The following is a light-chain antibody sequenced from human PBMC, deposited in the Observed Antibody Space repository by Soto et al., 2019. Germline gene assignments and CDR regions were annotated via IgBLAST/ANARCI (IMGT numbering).Light chain of an antibody. J-gene: IGKJ3*01. CDR2: DAS. V-gene: IGKV1-33*01. CDR1: QDIRNY. Sequence: DIQMTQSPSSLSASVGERVTITCQANQDIRNYLNWYQQKPGKAPKLLIYDASNLETGDPSRFSGSGSETGFTFTISSLQPEDIATYYCQQHDKVRLIFTFGPGTKV. CDR3: QQHDKVRLIFT.